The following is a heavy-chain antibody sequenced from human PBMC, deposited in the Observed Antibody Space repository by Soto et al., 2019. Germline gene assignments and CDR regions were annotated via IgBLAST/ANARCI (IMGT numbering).Heavy chain of an antibody. CDR2: IKSKTDGGSI. Sequence: GGSLRLSCAASGFPFTNAWINWVRQAPGKGLEWVGRIKSKTDGGSIDYAAPVKGRFTISRDDSKNTLYLQMNSLKTEDTAVYYCTTDGIIMVRGVAYLFFHYWGQGTLVTVSS. CDR3: TTDGIIMVRGVAYLFFHY. J-gene: IGHJ4*02. V-gene: IGHV3-15*07. CDR1: GFPFTNAW. D-gene: IGHD3-10*01.